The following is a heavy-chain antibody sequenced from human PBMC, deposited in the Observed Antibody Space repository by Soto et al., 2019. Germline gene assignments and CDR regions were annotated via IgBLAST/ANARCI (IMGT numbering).Heavy chain of an antibody. V-gene: IGHV3-21*01. CDR1: GFTFSSYS. CDR2: ISSSSSYI. J-gene: IGHJ4*02. CDR3: AREGGGATPFDY. Sequence: EVQLVESGGGLVKPGGSLRLSCAASGFTFSSYSMNWVRQAPGKGLEWVSSISSSSSYIYYADSVKGRFTISRDNAKNTLYLKMTGLRAEDTAVYYCAREGGGATPFDYWGQGTLVTVSS. D-gene: IGHD3-16*01.